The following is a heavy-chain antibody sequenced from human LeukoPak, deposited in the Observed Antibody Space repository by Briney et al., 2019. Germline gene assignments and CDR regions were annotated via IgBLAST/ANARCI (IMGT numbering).Heavy chain of an antibody. CDR1: GYSISSGYY. Sequence: SETLSLTCTVSGYSISSGYYWGWIRQPPGKGLEWIGSIYYSGSTYYNPSLKSRVTISVDTSKNQFSLKLSSVTAADTAVYYCARLANSGSGWYKDYWGQGTLVTVSS. D-gene: IGHD6-19*01. J-gene: IGHJ4*02. V-gene: IGHV4-38-2*02. CDR3: ARLANSGSGWYKDY. CDR2: IYYSGST.